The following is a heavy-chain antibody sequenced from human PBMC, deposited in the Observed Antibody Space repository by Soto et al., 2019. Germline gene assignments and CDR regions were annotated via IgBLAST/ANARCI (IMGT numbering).Heavy chain of an antibody. Sequence: GGSLRLSCAASGFTFSSYSMNWVRQAPGKGLEWVSYISSSSSTIYYADSVKGRFTISRDNAKNSLYLQMNSLRAEDTAVYYCARNSLGAASSRPLRFLEWYNWFDPWGQGTLVTVSS. CDR2: ISSSSSTI. CDR3: ARNSLGAASSRPLRFLEWYNWFDP. J-gene: IGHJ5*02. V-gene: IGHV3-48*01. CDR1: GFTFSSYS. D-gene: IGHD3-3*01.